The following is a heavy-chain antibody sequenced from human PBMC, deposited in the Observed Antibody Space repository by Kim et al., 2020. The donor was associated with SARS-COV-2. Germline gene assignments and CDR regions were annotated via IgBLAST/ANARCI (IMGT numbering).Heavy chain of an antibody. Sequence: GGSLRLSCAASGFTFSSYGMHWVRQAPGKGLEWVAVIWYDGSNKYYADSVKGRFTISRDNSKNTLYLQMNSLRAEDTAVYYCARDPPWTAMVTHYFDYWGQGTLVTVSS. CDR3: ARDPPWTAMVTHYFDY. J-gene: IGHJ4*02. D-gene: IGHD5-18*01. CDR2: IWYDGSNK. CDR1: GFTFSSYG. V-gene: IGHV3-33*01.